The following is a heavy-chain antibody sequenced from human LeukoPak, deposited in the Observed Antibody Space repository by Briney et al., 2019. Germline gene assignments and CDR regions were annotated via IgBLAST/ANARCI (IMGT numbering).Heavy chain of an antibody. V-gene: IGHV3-74*01. CDR1: GNYW. D-gene: IGHD2-2*01. Sequence: GGSLRPSCAASGNYWMHWVRQAPGKGLVWVSHINSDGSWTSYADSVKGRFTISKDNAKNTVYLQMNNLRAEDTAVYYCVSFYETYWGRGTLVTVSS. CDR2: INSDGSWT. J-gene: IGHJ4*02. CDR3: VSFYETY.